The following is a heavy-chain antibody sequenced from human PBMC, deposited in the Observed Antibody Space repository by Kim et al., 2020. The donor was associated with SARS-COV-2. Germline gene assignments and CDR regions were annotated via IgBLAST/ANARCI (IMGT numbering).Heavy chain of an antibody. CDR3: ARGDYDSSGYKTHWYFDL. V-gene: IGHV4-31*03. Sequence: SETLSLTCTVSGGSISSGGYYWSWIRQHPGKGLEWIGYIYYSGSTYYNPSLKSRVTISVDTSKNQFSLKLSSVTAADTAVYYCARGDYDSSGYKTHWYFDLWGRGTLVTVSS. CDR1: GGSISSGGYY. D-gene: IGHD3-22*01. CDR2: IYYSGST. J-gene: IGHJ2*01.